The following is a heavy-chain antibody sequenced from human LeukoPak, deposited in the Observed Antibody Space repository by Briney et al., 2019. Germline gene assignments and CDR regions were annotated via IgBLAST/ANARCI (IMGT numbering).Heavy chain of an antibody. Sequence: SETLSLTCTISGGSISSYYWSWLRQPAGKGLEWIGRIYTTGSTNYNPSLKGRVTMSADTSKNQFSLKLSSVTAADTAVYYCARDLNVAVAGPIFDSWGQGTLVTVSS. V-gene: IGHV4-4*07. J-gene: IGHJ4*02. CDR3: ARDLNVAVAGPIFDS. CDR2: IYTTGST. D-gene: IGHD6-19*01. CDR1: GGSISSYY.